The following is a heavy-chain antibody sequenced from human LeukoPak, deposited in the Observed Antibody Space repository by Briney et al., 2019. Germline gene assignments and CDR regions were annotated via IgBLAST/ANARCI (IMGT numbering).Heavy chain of an antibody. Sequence: GGSLRLSCSASGFTFSSYSMNWVRQAPGEGLEWVSYISSSTSTIYYADSVKGRFTISRDNSKNTLYLQMNSLRAEDTAVYYCANARLWGRFYDILTGYYLGAFDIWGQGTMVTVSS. D-gene: IGHD3-9*01. CDR3: ANARLWGRFYDILTGYYLGAFDI. CDR2: ISSSTSTI. J-gene: IGHJ3*02. V-gene: IGHV3-48*01. CDR1: GFTFSSYS.